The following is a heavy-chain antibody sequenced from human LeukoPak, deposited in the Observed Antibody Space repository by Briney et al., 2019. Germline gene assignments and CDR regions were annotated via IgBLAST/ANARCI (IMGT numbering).Heavy chain of an antibody. D-gene: IGHD3-3*01. V-gene: IGHV3-23*01. CDR3: AKDRHSTIFGVVIIPVSHFVY. J-gene: IGHJ4*02. CDR1: GFTFSSYA. Sequence: GGSLRLSCAASGFTFSSYAMSWVRQAPGKGLEWVSAISGSGGSTYYADSVKGRFTISRDNSKNTLYLQMNSLRAEDTAVYYCAKDRHSTIFGVVIIPVSHFVYWGQGTLVTVSS. CDR2: ISGSGGST.